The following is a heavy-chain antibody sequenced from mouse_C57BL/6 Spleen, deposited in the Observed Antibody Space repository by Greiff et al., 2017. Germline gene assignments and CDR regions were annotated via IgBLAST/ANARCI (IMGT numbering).Heavy chain of an antibody. J-gene: IGHJ2*01. Sequence: QVQLQQSGAELVKPGASVKISCKASGYAFSSYWMNWVKQRPGKGLEWIGQIYPGDGDTNSNGKFKGKATLTADKSSSTAYMQLSSLTSEDSAVYFCARSDGSSLYYFDYWGQGTTLTVSS. V-gene: IGHV1-80*01. CDR1: GYAFSSYW. CDR3: ARSDGSSLYYFDY. D-gene: IGHD1-1*01. CDR2: IYPGDGDT.